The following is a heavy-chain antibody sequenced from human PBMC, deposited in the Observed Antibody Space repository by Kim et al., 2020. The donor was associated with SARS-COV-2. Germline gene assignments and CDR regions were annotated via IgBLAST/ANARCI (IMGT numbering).Heavy chain of an antibody. J-gene: IGHJ6*02. Sequence: GGSLRLSCAASGFTFSSYGMHWVRQAPGKGLEWVAVISYDGSNKYYADSVKGRFTISRDNSKNTLYLQMNSLRAEDTAVYYCAKILLWFGEDYYYGMDVWGQGTTVTVSS. V-gene: IGHV3-30*18. CDR1: GFTFSSYG. CDR3: AKILLWFGEDYYYGMDV. D-gene: IGHD3-10*01. CDR2: ISYDGSNK.